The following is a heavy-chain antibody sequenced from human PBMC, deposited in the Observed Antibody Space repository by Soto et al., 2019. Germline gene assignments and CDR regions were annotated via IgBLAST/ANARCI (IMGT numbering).Heavy chain of an antibody. V-gene: IGHV3-23*01. CDR2: ISGSGGST. J-gene: IGHJ6*02. CDR3: AKCDYDILTGPKGWYYYYGMDV. CDR1: GFTFSSYA. Sequence: GGSLRLSCAASGFTFSSYAMSWVRQAPGKGLEWVSAISGSGGSTYYADSVKGRFTISRDNSKNTLYLQMNSLRAEDTAVYYCAKCDYDILTGPKGWYYYYGMDVWGQGTTVTVSS. D-gene: IGHD3-9*01.